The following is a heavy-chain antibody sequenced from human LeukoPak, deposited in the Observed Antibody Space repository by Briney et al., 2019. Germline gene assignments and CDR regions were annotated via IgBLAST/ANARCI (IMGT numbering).Heavy chain of an antibody. CDR1: GGSFSGYY. Sequence: PSETLSLTCAVYGGSFSGYYWSWIRQPPGKGLEWIGEINHSGSTNYNPSLKSRVTISVDTSKNQFSLKLSSVTAADTAVYYCARRSGVAFDIWGQGTMVTVSS. CDR2: INHSGST. V-gene: IGHV4-34*01. D-gene: IGHD3-10*01. J-gene: IGHJ3*02. CDR3: ARRSGVAFDI.